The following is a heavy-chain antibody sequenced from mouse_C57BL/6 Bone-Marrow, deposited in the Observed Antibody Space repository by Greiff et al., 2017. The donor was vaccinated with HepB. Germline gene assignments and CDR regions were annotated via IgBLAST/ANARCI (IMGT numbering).Heavy chain of an antibody. CDR3: ARGRARGVY. D-gene: IGHD3-3*01. V-gene: IGHV1-82*01. J-gene: IGHJ2*01. Sequence: VQLQQSGPELVKPGASVKISCKASGYAFSSSWMNWVKQRPGKGLEWIGRIYPGDGDTNYNGKFKGKATLTADKSSSTAYMQLSSLTSEDAAVYFCARGRARGVYWGQGTTLTVSS. CDR1: GYAFSSSW. CDR2: IYPGDGDT.